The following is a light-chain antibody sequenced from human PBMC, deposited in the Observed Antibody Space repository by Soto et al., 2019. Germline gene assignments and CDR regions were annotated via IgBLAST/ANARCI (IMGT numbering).Light chain of an antibody. CDR1: QSVSLS. CDR2: GAS. J-gene: IGKJ1*01. Sequence: EIVLTQSPASLSVSLGDSATLSCRASQSVSLSLAWFQMRPGQPPRLLIYGASTRATDIPARFSGSGSGTDFTLTISSLQSEDFAVYFCQQYPIWPSWTLGQGTKVDIK. V-gene: IGKV3-15*01. CDR3: QQYPIWPSWT.